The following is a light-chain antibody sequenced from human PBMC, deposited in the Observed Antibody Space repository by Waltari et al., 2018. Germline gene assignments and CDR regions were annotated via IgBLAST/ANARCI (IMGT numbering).Light chain of an antibody. CDR3: AVWDDSLNGPL. J-gene: IGLJ2*01. CDR1: SSNIGSNS. V-gene: IGLV1-44*01. Sequence: QSVLTQPPSASGTPGQRVSISCSGSSSNIGSNSVNWYQQLQGTAPKLLIYTNDHRPAGVPDRFSGSKSGTSASLAISGLQAEDEAEYHCAVWDDSLNGPLFGGGTKLTVL. CDR2: TND.